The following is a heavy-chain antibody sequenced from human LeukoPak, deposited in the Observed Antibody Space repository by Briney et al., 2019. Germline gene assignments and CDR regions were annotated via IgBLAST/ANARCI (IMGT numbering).Heavy chain of an antibody. D-gene: IGHD2-8*01. CDR1: GYTFTSYD. Sequence: ASVKVSCKASGYTFTSYDINWVRQATGQGLEWMGWMNPNSGNTGYAQKFQGRVTMTRNTSISTAYMELTSLTSEDTAIYFCATLLYSSGHDDYWGQGTLVTVSS. CDR2: MNPNSGNT. J-gene: IGHJ4*02. CDR3: ATLLYSSGHDDY. V-gene: IGHV1-8*01.